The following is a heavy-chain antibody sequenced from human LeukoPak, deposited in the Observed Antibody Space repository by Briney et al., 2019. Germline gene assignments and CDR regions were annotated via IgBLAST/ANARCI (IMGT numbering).Heavy chain of an antibody. V-gene: IGHV3-23*01. CDR3: AKESSSRGWYGPDY. CDR1: GFTFTRYA. CDR2: ITGDGDGA. D-gene: IGHD6-19*01. J-gene: IGHJ4*02. Sequence: GGSLRLSCAASGFTFTRYAMTWVRQAPGRGLEWVSTITGDGDGAYSPDSVKGRFTTSRDNPSNTLYLQMNSLRDDDTAVYYCAKESSSRGWYGPDYWGQGTLVTVSS.